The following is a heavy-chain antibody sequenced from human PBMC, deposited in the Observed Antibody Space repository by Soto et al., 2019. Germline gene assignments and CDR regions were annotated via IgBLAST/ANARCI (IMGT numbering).Heavy chain of an antibody. CDR1: GFTFSSYA. D-gene: IGHD4-4*01. J-gene: IGHJ4*02. CDR3: ARSDPQYDYRSPNDY. Sequence: GGSLRLSCAASGFTFSSYAMHWVRQAPGKGLEYVSAISSNGGSTYYANSVKGRFTISRDNSKNTLYLQMGSLTAEDMAVYYCARSDPQYDYRSPNDYWGQGTLVTVSS. V-gene: IGHV3-64*01. CDR2: ISSNGGST.